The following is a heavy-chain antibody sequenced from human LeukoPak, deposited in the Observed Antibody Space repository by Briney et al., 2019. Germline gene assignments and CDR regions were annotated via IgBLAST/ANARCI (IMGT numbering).Heavy chain of an antibody. CDR1: GFTFSSYA. Sequence: GGSLRLSCAASGFTFSSYAMSWVRQAPGKGLEWVSAISGSGGSTYYADSVKGRFTISRDSSKNTLYLQMNSLRAEDTAVYYCAKGMFGSGWYGDDYWGQGTLVTVSS. V-gene: IGHV3-23*01. D-gene: IGHD6-19*01. CDR2: ISGSGGST. J-gene: IGHJ4*02. CDR3: AKGMFGSGWYGDDY.